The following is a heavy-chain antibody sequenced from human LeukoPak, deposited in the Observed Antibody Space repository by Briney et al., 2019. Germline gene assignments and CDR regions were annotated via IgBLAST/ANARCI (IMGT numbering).Heavy chain of an antibody. J-gene: IGHJ5*02. CDR2: IIGSGGST. D-gene: IGHD6-19*01. V-gene: IGHV3-23*01. CDR3: AKERVAVAGRSPYWFDP. CDR1: GFTLSSYA. Sequence: GGSLRLSCAASGFTLSSYAMSWVRPAPGEGLEWVSAIIGSGGSTYYAHSVKGRFTISRDNSKNTLYLQMNSLRAEDTAVYYCAKERVAVAGRSPYWFDPWGQGTLVTVSS.